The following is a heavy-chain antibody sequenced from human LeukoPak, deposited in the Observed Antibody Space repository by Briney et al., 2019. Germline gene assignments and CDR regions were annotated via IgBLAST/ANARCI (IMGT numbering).Heavy chain of an antibody. CDR2: ISSSSSYI. CDR3: ARDHPAADAFDI. CDR1: GFTFSSYS. V-gene: IGHV3-21*01. J-gene: IGHJ3*02. Sequence: PGGSLRLSCAASGFTFSSYSMNWVRQAPGKGLEWVSSISSSSSYIYYADSVKGRFTISRDNAKNSLYLQMNSLRAEDTAVYYCARDHPAADAFDIWGQGTMVTVSS. D-gene: IGHD2-2*01.